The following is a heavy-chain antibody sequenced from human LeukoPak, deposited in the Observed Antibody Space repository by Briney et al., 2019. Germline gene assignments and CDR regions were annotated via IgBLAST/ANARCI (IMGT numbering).Heavy chain of an antibody. D-gene: IGHD3-22*01. V-gene: IGHV1-69*13. J-gene: IGHJ4*02. CDR1: GYTFTGYY. CDR2: IIPIFGTA. CDR3: ARGGHDSSGYYYLVF. Sequence: GASVKVSCKASGYTFTGYYMHWVRQAPGQGLEWMGGIIPIFGTANYAQKFQGRVTITADESTSTAYMELSSLRSEDTAVYYCARGGHDSSGYYYLVFWGQGTLVTVSS.